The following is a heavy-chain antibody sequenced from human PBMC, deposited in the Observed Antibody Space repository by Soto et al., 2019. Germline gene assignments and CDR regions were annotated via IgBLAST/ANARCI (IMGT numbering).Heavy chain of an antibody. CDR1: GFTFSSYS. CDR3: ARDLPGGYNWNGGFDY. V-gene: IGHV3-48*02. Sequence: GGSLRLSCAASGFTFSSYSMNWVRQAPGKGLEWVSYISSSSSTIYYADSVKGRFTISRDNAKNSLYLQMNSLRDEDTAVYYCARDLPGGYNWNGGFDYWGQGTLVTVSS. D-gene: IGHD1-20*01. CDR2: ISSSSSTI. J-gene: IGHJ4*02.